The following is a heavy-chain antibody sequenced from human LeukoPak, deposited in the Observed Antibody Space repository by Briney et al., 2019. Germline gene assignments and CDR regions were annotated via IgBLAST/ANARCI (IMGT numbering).Heavy chain of an antibody. V-gene: IGHV4-59*01. CDR3: ATDTAMGHFDY. J-gene: IGHJ4*02. CDR2: IYYSVSA. Sequence: LETLSLTSALSGGSISGYTCSWIWQRPREGLGWIGYIYYSVSANYTPSLKSRVTISVDTSKNQFSLKLSPVTAADTAVYYCATDTAMGHFDYWGQGTLVTVSS. D-gene: IGHD5-18*01. CDR1: GGSISGYT.